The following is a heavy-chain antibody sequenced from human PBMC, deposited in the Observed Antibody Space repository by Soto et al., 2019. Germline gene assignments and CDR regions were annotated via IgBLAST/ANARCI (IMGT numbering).Heavy chain of an antibody. CDR1: GFTFSSYA. J-gene: IGHJ4*02. Sequence: QVQLVESGGGVVQPGRSLRLSCAASGFTFSSYAMHWVRQAPGKGLEWVAVISYDGTNKYYADFVKGRFTISRDNSKNTLYLQMNSLRPEDMAVFYCARDRRPEVTVNFDYWGQGTLVTVSS. V-gene: IGHV3-30-3*01. CDR2: ISYDGTNK. CDR3: ARDRRPEVTVNFDY. D-gene: IGHD1-20*01.